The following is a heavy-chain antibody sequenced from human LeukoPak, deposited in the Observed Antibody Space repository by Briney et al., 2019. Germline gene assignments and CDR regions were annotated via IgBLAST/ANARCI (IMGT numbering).Heavy chain of an antibody. CDR3: AKDCGGYCSGGSCYSGYGMDV. J-gene: IGHJ6*02. Sequence: GGSLRLSCAASGFTFSSYSMNWVRQAPGKGLEWVSFISGSGSSIYYADSVKGRFTISRDNAKNALYLQMNSLRAEDTAVYYCAKDCGGYCSGGSCYSGYGMDVWGQGTTVTVSS. CDR1: GFTFSSYS. CDR2: ISGSGSSI. V-gene: IGHV3-48*04. D-gene: IGHD2-15*01.